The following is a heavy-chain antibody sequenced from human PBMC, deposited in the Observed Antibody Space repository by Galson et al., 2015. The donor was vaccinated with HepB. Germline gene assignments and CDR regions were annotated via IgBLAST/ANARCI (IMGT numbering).Heavy chain of an antibody. Sequence: SVKVSCKASGGTFSSYTINWVRQAPGQGLEWMGKIIPILGTPIYAQKFQDSVTITADKSTITVYMELNNLRSDDTAVYYCARCPSVALAGAPWYFDLWGRGTLVTVSS. CDR2: IIPILGTP. V-gene: IGHV1-69*08. CDR3: ARCPSVALAGAPWYFDL. CDR1: GGTFSSYT. D-gene: IGHD6-19*01. J-gene: IGHJ2*01.